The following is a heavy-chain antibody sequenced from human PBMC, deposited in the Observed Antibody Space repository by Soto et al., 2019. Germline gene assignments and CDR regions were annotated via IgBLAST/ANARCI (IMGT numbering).Heavy chain of an antibody. CDR2: IYYSGST. J-gene: IGHJ5*02. Sequence: PSETLSLTCTVSGGSISSYYWSWIRQPPGKKLEWIGYIYYSGSTNYNPSLKSRVTISVDTSKNQFSLKLSSVTTADTAVYYCARSIEYYYDSSGPWGQGTLVTVSS. CDR1: GGSISSYY. V-gene: IGHV4-59*01. CDR3: ARSIEYYYDSSGP. D-gene: IGHD3-22*01.